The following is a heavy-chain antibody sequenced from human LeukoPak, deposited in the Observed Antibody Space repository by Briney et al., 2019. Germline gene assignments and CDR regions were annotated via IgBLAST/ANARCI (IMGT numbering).Heavy chain of an antibody. D-gene: IGHD3-10*01. CDR3: ARDRHSFGSAVRDAFDI. Sequence: SETLSLTCTISGDSIGRINYYWGWIRQPPGKGLEWIVSMSYSGHTYYNPSLKSRVTTSIDTSKNQFSLKLSSVTAADTAVYYCARDRHSFGSAVRDAFDIWGQGTMVTVSS. CDR1: GDSIGRINYY. V-gene: IGHV4-39*07. J-gene: IGHJ3*02. CDR2: MSYSGHT.